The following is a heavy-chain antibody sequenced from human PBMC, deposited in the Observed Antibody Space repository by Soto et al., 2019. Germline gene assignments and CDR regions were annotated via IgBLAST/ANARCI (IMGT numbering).Heavy chain of an antibody. CDR3: ARAGPADHKYYYYYMDV. CDR1: GGSFSGYY. J-gene: IGHJ6*03. D-gene: IGHD2-2*01. Sequence: SETLSLTCAVYGGSFSGYYWSWIRQPPGKGLEWIGEINHSGSTNYNPSLKSRVTISVDTSKNQFSLKLSSVTAADTAVYYCARAGPADHKYYYYYMDVWGKGTTVTVSS. V-gene: IGHV4-34*01. CDR2: INHSGST.